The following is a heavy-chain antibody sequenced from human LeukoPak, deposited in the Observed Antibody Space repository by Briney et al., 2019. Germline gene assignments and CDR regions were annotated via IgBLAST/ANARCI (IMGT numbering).Heavy chain of an antibody. CDR3: ASVQQLGRYFDY. CDR1: GGSISSGGYS. CDR2: IYHSGST. Sequence: TASETLSLTCAVSGGSISSGGYSWSWIRQPPGKGLEWIGYIYHSGSTYYNPSLKSRVTISVDRSKNQFSLKLSSVTAADTAVYYCASVQQLGRYFDYWGQGTLVTVSS. V-gene: IGHV4-30-2*01. J-gene: IGHJ4*02. D-gene: IGHD6-13*01.